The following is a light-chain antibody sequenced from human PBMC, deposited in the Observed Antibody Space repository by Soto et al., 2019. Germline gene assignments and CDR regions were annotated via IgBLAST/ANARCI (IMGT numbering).Light chain of an antibody. CDR1: QSLVSSNGNTF. CDR3: MQATHWPWT. J-gene: IGKJ1*01. CDR2: KVS. Sequence: DVVMTQSPLSLPVTLGQPASISCRSSQSLVSSNGNTFLIWFQQRPGQAPSLLIYKVSNRDSAVPDRFTGSGSGTDFTLEISRVEAEDVGVYYCMQATHWPWTFGQGTKVEIK. V-gene: IGKV2-30*01.